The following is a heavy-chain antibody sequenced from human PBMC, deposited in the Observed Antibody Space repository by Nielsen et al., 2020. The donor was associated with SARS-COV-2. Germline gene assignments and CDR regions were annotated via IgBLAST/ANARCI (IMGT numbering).Heavy chain of an antibody. Sequence: GESLKISCQGSGYSFTSYWIGWVRQMPGKGLEWMGIIYPGDSDTRYSPSFQGQVTISADKSISTAYLQWSSLKASDTAMYYCARQGGYSYGLGYYMDVWGKGTTVTVSS. CDR1: GYSFTSYW. CDR3: ARQGGYSYGLGYYMDV. CDR2: IYPGDSDT. D-gene: IGHD5-18*01. J-gene: IGHJ6*03. V-gene: IGHV5-51*01.